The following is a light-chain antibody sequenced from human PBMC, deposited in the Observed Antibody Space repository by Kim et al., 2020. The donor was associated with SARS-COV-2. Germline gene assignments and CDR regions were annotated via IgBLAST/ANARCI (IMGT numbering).Light chain of an antibody. CDR2: QDN. CDR1: KLGDKH. J-gene: IGLJ2*01. CDR3: QAWDTTTVT. V-gene: IGLV3-1*01. Sequence: VSPRQTASSTCSGEKLGDKHVSWYQQKPGQSPMVVIYQDNKRPSGIPERFSGSNSGNTATMTISGTQTLDEADYYCQAWDTTTVTFGGGTQLTVL.